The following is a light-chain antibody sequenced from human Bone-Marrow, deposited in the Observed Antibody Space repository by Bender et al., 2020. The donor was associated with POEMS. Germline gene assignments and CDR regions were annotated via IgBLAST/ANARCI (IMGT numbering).Light chain of an antibody. J-gene: IGLJ1*01. CDR2: KDR. CDR3: QVWDRDTDHYV. V-gene: IGLV3-25*01. CDR1: ALPKQY. Sequence: SYELTQPPSVSVSPGQTARITCSGEALPKQYAYWYLQRPGQAPILVIYKDRERPSGIPERFSGSSSGTIATLTISRVEAGDEADYHCQVWDRDTDHYVFGSGTDVTVL.